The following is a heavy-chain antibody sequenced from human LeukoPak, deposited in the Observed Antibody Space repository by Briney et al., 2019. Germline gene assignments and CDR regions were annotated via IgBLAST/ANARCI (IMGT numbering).Heavy chain of an antibody. J-gene: IGHJ4*02. CDR1: GVSFSGYY. D-gene: IGHD3-10*01. CDR2: INHSGST. V-gene: IGHV4-34*01. Sequence: SETLSLTCAVYGVSFSGYYWSWIRQPPGKGLEWIGEINHSGSTNYNPSLKSRVTISVDTSKNQFSLKLSSVTAADTAVYYCARGALVRGVSLWGQGTLVTVSS. CDR3: ARGALVRGVSL.